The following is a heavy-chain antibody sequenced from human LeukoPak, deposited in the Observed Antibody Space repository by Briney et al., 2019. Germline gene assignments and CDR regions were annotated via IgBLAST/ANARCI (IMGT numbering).Heavy chain of an antibody. V-gene: IGHV3-48*03. CDR2: ISSSGSAI. Sequence: RAGGSLRLSCAASGFTFSSYEMNWVREAPGKGLEGVSYISSSGSAIYYADSVKGRFTISRDNAKNSLYLQMNSLRAEDTAVYYCASGGYSGSYFDYWGQGTLVTVSS. CDR1: GFTFSSYE. J-gene: IGHJ4*02. CDR3: ASGGYSGSYFDY. D-gene: IGHD1-26*01.